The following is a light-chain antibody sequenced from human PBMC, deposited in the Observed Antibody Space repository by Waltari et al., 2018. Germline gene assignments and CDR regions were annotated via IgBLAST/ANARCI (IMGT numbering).Light chain of an antibody. CDR3: GTWDSSLSAVL. CDR2: DNN. CDR1: SPNTGNNY. J-gene: IGLJ2*01. V-gene: IGLV1-51*01. Sequence: QSVLTQPPSMSAAPGQKVTIPCSGSSPNTGNNYVSWYQQPPGTVPKLLIYDNNKRPAGIPDRFSGSKSGTSATLGITGLQTGDEANYYCGTWDSSLSAVLFGGGTKLTVL.